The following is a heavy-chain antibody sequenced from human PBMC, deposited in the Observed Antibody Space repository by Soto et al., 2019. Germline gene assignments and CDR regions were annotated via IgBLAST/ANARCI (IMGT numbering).Heavy chain of an antibody. CDR3: ARGYHYDYVWGSYRYGYFDY. D-gene: IGHD3-16*02. CDR1: GFTFSSYS. CDR2: ISSSSSYR. V-gene: IGHV3-21*01. Sequence: EVQLVESGGGLVKPGGSLRLSCAASGFTFSSYSMNWVRQAPGKGLEWVSSISSSSSYRYYADSVKGRFTISIDNTKNSMYLQMNSLRAEDTAVYYCARGYHYDYVWGSYRYGYFDYWGQGTLVTVSS. J-gene: IGHJ4*02.